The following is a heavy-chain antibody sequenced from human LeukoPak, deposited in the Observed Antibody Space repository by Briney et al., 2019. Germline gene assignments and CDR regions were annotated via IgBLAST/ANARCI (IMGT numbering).Heavy chain of an antibody. V-gene: IGHV1-2*02. CDR2: INPNSGGT. D-gene: IGHD3-22*01. J-gene: IGHJ4*02. Sequence: ASVKVSCKASGYTFTGYYMHWVRQAPGQGLEWMGWINPNSGGTNYAQKFQGRVTMTRDTSISTAYMELSRLRSDDTAVYYCARDNYYDSSGSDHWGQGTPVTVSS. CDR1: GYTFTGYY. CDR3: ARDNYYDSSGSDH.